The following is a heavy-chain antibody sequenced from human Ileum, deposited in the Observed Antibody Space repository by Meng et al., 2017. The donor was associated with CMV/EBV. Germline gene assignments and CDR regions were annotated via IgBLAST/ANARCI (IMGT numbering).Heavy chain of an antibody. CDR3: ARDPSNLAMFGRDGSLGY. V-gene: IGHV3-53*01. CDR2: AYTGGGT. J-gene: IGHJ4*02. Sequence: FPVPAVHMSWVRLAPGRGLGWLSVAYTGGGTYYADSVGGRFTISRDSSKNTLYLQMSSLRAEDTAVYYCARDPSNLAMFGRDGSLGYWGQGILVTVSS. CDR1: FPVPAVH. D-gene: IGHD3-16*01.